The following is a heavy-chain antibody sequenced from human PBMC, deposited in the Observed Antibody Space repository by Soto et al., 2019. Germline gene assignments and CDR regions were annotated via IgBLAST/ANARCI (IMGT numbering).Heavy chain of an antibody. D-gene: IGHD2-2*01. CDR3: ARESYCSSTICYLYY. Sequence: QVQLVESGGGVVQPGRSLRLSCAASGFTFSSYGMHWVRQAPGKGLEWVAVIWYDGSNKYYADSVKGRFTISRDNSKNTLYLQMNSLRAEDTAVYYCARESYCSSTICYLYYWGQGTLVTVSS. V-gene: IGHV3-33*01. CDR1: GFTFSSYG. CDR2: IWYDGSNK. J-gene: IGHJ4*02.